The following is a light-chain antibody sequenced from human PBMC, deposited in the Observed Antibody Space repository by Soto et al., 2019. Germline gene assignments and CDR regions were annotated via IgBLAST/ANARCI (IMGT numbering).Light chain of an antibody. CDR3: QQYSSTPRT. CDR2: AAS. CDR1: QSIGTNY. Sequence: ENRFTQSPGTLSLSPGERATLPCRARQSIGTNYVAWFQQKPGQAPTLLIYAASRRATGIPDRFSGSGSGTEFTLTISRLEPEDFAVYFCQQYSSTPRTFGQGTKV. V-gene: IGKV3-20*01. J-gene: IGKJ1*01.